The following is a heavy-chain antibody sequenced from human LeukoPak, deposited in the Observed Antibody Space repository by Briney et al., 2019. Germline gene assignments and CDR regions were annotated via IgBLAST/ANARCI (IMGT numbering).Heavy chain of an antibody. D-gene: IGHD1-26*01. CDR2: IYYSGTT. Sequence: SETLSLTCTVSGGSGGSISNYYWSWIRQPPGKGLEWIGNIYYSGTTNYNPSLKSRVTISVDTSKNQFSLKLSSVTAADTAVYYCARHGIVGATTAAFDIWGQGTMVTVSS. V-gene: IGHV4-59*08. J-gene: IGHJ3*02. CDR1: GGSGGSISNYY. CDR3: ARHGIVGATTAAFDI.